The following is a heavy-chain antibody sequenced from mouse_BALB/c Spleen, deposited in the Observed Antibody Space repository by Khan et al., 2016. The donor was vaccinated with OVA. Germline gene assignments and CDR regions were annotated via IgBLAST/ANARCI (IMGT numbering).Heavy chain of an antibody. V-gene: IGHV3-2*02. Sequence: EVELVESGPGLVKPSQSLSLTCTVTGYSITSDYAWNWIRQFPGNRLEWMGYINYSGSTSKKPSLKSRMSISRDTSKNQIFLQFNSVTTEDTATYYCVRGRSYWGQGTLVTVSA. CDR1: GYSITSDYA. CDR3: VRGRSY. CDR2: INYSGST. J-gene: IGHJ3*01.